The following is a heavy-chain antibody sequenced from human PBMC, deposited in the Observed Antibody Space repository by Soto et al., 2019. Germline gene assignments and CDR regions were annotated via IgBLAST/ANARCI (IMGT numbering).Heavy chain of an antibody. Sequence: PGGSLRLSCAASGFTFSDYYMGWIRQAPGRGLEWLSYISIASSTIYYADSVKGRFSISRDNAKNSLYLQLSSLRADDTAVYYCGKGRSGEVGVFYWGQGTRVTVSS. D-gene: IGHD3-10*01. CDR2: ISIASSTI. J-gene: IGHJ4*02. V-gene: IGHV3-11*01. CDR1: GFTFSDYY. CDR3: GKGRSGEVGVFY.